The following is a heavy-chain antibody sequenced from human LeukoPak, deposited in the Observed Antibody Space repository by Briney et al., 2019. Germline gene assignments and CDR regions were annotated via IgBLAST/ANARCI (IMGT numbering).Heavy chain of an antibody. CDR3: ARSISPYYFDY. J-gene: IGHJ4*02. CDR1: GGSISSYY. CDR2: IYYSGST. Sequence: SETLSLTCTVSGGSISSYYWSWIRQPPGKGLEWIGYIYYSGSTNYNPSLKSRVTISVDTSKNQFSLKLSSVTAADTAVYYCARSISPYYFDYWGQGTLVTVSS. V-gene: IGHV4-59*01.